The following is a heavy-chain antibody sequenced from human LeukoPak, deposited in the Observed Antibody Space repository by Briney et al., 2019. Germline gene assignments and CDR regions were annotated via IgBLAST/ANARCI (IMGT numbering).Heavy chain of an antibody. Sequence: PGGSLRLSCAASGFPFSRDSMHWVRQSPGKGLVWLSRISPDGSTTNYVDSVKGRFTISRDNAKNSLYLQMNSLRAEDTAVYYCARADEIGRIYFDYWGQGTLVTVSS. J-gene: IGHJ4*02. CDR1: GFPFSRDS. V-gene: IGHV3-74*01. CDR3: ARADEIGRIYFDY. CDR2: ISPDGSTT.